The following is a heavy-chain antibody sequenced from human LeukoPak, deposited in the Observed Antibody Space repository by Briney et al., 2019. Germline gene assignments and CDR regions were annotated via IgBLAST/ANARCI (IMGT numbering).Heavy chain of an antibody. CDR2: IYYSGST. D-gene: IGHD2-2*01. CDR3: ARGSLVVVVDWFDP. J-gene: IGHJ5*02. V-gene: IGHV4-30-4*01. CDR1: GASISSGDYY. Sequence: SSETLSLTCTVSGASISSGDYYWSWIRQPPGKGLEWIGSIYYSGSTYYNPSLKSRITISIDTSKNQFSLKLSSATAADTAVYYCARGSLVVVVDWFDPWGQGTLVTVSS.